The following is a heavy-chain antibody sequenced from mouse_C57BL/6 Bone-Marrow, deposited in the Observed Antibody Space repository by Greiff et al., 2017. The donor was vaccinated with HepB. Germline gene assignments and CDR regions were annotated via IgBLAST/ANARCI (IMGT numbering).Heavy chain of an antibody. CDR3: TGGTTVFDY. CDR1: GFTFSNYW. CDR2: IRLKSDNYAT. Sequence: EVKLMESGGGLVQPGGSMKLSCVASGFTFSNYWMNWVRQSPEKGLEWVAQIRLKSDNYATHYAESVKGRFTISRDDSKSSVYLQMNNLRAEDTGIYYCTGGTTVFDYWGQGTTLTVSS. J-gene: IGHJ2*01. V-gene: IGHV6-3*01. D-gene: IGHD1-1*01.